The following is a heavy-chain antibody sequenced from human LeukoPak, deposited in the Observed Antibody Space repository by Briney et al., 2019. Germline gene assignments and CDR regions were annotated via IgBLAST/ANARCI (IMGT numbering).Heavy chain of an antibody. Sequence: SQTLSLTCTVSGGSISSCGYYWSWIPQHPGKGLVGIGYIYYSGSTYHNPALKSRVTISVATSKTQFSLQLSSVTAADTAVYYCARAQAVLLWFGELSIHWFDPWGQGTLVTVSS. J-gene: IGHJ5*02. V-gene: IGHV4-31*03. CDR3: ARAQAVLLWFGELSIHWFDP. CDR2: IYYSGST. D-gene: IGHD3-10*01. CDR1: GGSISSCGYY.